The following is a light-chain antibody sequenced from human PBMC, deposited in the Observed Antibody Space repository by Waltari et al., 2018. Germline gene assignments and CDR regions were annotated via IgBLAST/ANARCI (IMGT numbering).Light chain of an antibody. CDR3: QQYNNWPPWT. J-gene: IGKJ1*01. CDR1: QSVSNN. Sequence: EIVMTQSPATLSVSPGERATLSCRASQSVSNNLAWYQQKPGRAPRLLIYTASTRATGIPSRFSGSGSGTEFTLTISSLQSEDFAVYYCQQYNNWPPWTFGQGTKVEMK. CDR2: TAS. V-gene: IGKV3-15*01.